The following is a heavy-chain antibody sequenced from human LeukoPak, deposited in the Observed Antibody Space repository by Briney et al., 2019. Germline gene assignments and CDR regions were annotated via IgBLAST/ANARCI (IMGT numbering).Heavy chain of an antibody. CDR1: GFTFSSYA. D-gene: IGHD2-15*01. Sequence: GGSLRLPCAASGFTFSSYAMSWVRQAPGKGLEWVSAISGSGGSTYYADSVKGRFTISRDNSKNTLYLQMNSLRAEDTAVYYCAKDQSDITALDAFDIWGQGTMVTVSS. CDR3: AKDQSDITALDAFDI. J-gene: IGHJ3*02. CDR2: ISGSGGST. V-gene: IGHV3-23*01.